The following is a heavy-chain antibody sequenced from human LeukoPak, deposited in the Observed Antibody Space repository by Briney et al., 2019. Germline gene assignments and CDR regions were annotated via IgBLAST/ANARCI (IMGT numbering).Heavy chain of an antibody. CDR2: INTNTGNP. V-gene: IGHV7-4-1*02. CDR1: GYTFTSYG. Sequence: GASVKVSCKTSGYTFTSYGMNWVRQAPGQGLEWMGWINTNTGNPTYAQGFTGRFVFSLDTSVSTAYLQISSLKAEDTAVYYCAREEIVVVPAAIGYYYYGMDVWGQGTTVTVSS. J-gene: IGHJ6*02. CDR3: AREEIVVVPAAIGYYYYGMDV. D-gene: IGHD2-2*01.